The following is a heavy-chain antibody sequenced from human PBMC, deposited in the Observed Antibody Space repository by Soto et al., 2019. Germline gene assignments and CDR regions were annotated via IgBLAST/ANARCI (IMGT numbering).Heavy chain of an antibody. V-gene: IGHV3-11*04. CDR3: AREGQQVVYFDY. CDR1: GFIFRDWF. Sequence: GGSLRLSCAASGFIFRDWFMSWIRQAPGKGLEWISYISKDSGRATRYADSVKGRFIISRDNSKNTVYLQMNSLRAEGTAVYYCAREGQQVVYFDYWGRGTLVTVSS. D-gene: IGHD2-15*01. J-gene: IGHJ4*02. CDR2: ISKDSGRAT.